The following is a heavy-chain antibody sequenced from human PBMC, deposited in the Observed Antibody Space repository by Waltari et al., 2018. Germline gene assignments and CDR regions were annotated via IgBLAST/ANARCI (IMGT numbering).Heavy chain of an antibody. V-gene: IGHV3-74*01. CDR2: TNEDGRIT. D-gene: IGHD3-16*01. CDR1: GFTFGNAW. Sequence: EVQLVESGGGLVQPGGSLRLSCAASGFTFGNAWMHWVRQVPGKGLVWVSRTNEDGRITNYADSVKGRFTISRDNAKNTLYLQMNSLRAEDTAVYYCVRDLAGVGGHWGQGTLVTVSS. CDR3: VRDLAGVGGH. J-gene: IGHJ4*02.